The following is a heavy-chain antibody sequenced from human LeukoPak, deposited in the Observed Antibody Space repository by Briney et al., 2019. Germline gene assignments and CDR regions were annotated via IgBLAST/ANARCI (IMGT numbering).Heavy chain of an antibody. CDR2: IGDSGDNT. CDR1: GFTFSNYA. CDR3: AKEGYYYGGSGYFLFEY. V-gene: IGHV3-23*01. D-gene: IGHD3-22*01. Sequence: GGSLRLSCAASGFTFSNYAMNWIRQAPGKGLEWVSGIGDSGDNTYYADSVKGRFTISRDNSKNTLYLQMASLRAEDTAVYYCAKEGYYYGGSGYFLFEYWGQGTLVTVSS. J-gene: IGHJ4*02.